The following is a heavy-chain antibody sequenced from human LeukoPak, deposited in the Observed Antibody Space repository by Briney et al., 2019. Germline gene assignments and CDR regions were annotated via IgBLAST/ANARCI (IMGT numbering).Heavy chain of an antibody. CDR2: IDSSSGTI. CDR1: GFSFSPYS. J-gene: IGHJ4*02. V-gene: IGHV3-48*01. CDR3: AKGDKGSSTSTLDY. D-gene: IGHD2-2*01. Sequence: GGSLRLSCAASGFSFSPYSMNWLRQAPGKGLEWVSYIDSSSGTIYYADSVSGRFTFSGDNAKTSLYLQMNSLRAEDTAVYYCAKGDKGSSTSTLDYWGQGTLVTVSS.